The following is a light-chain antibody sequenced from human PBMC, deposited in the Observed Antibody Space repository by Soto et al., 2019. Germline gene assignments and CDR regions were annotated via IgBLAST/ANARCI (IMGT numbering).Light chain of an antibody. CDR3: QQYNDNWT. Sequence: DIQMTQSPSTLSASVGDRVTITCRASQSISSWLAWSQQKPVKAPKLLIYKSSTFQSGVPSRFSGSGSGTEFTLAISSLQRDDSATYYCQQYNDNWTFGQGTKVEIK. V-gene: IGKV1-5*03. CDR1: QSISSW. J-gene: IGKJ1*01. CDR2: KSS.